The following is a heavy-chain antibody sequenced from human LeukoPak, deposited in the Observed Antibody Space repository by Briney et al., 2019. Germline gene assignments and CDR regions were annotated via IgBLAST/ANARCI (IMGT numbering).Heavy chain of an antibody. CDR3: ARDLPTVTTS. V-gene: IGHV3-9*01. D-gene: IGHD4-17*01. Sequence: GGSLRLSCAASGSTFNDYNMHWVRQAPGKGLEWVSYISWSSGSIYYADSVKGRFTISRDNAKNSLYLQMNSLRVEDTAVYYCARDLPTVTTSWGQGTLVTVSS. J-gene: IGHJ4*02. CDR2: ISWSSGSI. CDR1: GSTFNDYN.